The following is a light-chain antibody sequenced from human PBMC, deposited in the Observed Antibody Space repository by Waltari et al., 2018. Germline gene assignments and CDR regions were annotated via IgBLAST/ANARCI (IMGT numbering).Light chain of an antibody. Sequence: QSALTHPASVSGSPGQSITIPCTGTSSDVGNYKRVPWYQQHPGKAPKLMIYAVSKRPAGVSDRFSGAKSGDMASLTISGLQPEDEAEYFCSSYAGSSKGVFGGGTKVTVL. CDR2: AVS. V-gene: IGLV2-23*02. J-gene: IGLJ2*01. CDR3: SSYAGSSKGV. CDR1: SSDVGNYKR.